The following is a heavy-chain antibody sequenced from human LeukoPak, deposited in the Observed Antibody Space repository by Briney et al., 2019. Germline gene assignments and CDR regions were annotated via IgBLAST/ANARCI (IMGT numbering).Heavy chain of an antibody. Sequence: SGPTLVKPTQTLTLTCTFSGFSLSTSAVGVDWIRQPPGKALEWLALIYWDDDKRYNPSLKSRVTITKDTSKNQVVLTMTNMDPVDTATYYYAHLQYYDFWSGYPPVDYWGQGTLVTVSS. CDR3: AHLQYYDFWSGYPPVDY. V-gene: IGHV2-5*02. J-gene: IGHJ4*02. CDR2: IYWDDDK. CDR1: GFSLSTSAVG. D-gene: IGHD3-3*01.